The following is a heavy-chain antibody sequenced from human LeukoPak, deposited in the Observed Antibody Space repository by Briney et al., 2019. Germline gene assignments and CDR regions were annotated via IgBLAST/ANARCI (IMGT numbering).Heavy chain of an antibody. CDR3: ARVPFRHYYDSSGYYLVAGRTEDY. CDR1: GFTFSSYA. Sequence: PGGSLRLSCAASGFTFSSYAMSWVRQAPGKGLEWVSAISGSGGSTYYADSVKGRFTISRDNSKNTLYLQMNSLRAEDTAVYCCARVPFRHYYDSSGYYLVAGRTEDYWGQGTLVTVSS. J-gene: IGHJ4*02. V-gene: IGHV3-23*01. CDR2: ISGSGGST. D-gene: IGHD3-22*01.